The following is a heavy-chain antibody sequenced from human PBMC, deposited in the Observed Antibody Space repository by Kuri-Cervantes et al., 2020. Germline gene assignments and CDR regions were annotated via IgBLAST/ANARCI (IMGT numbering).Heavy chain of an antibody. V-gene: IGHV1-3*01. CDR2: INAGNGYT. CDR3: ARTTHSGYDQDGAFDI. CDR1: GGTFSSYA. Sequence: ASVKVSCKASGGTFSSYAISWVRQAPGQRLEWMGWINAGNGYTKYSQKFQGIVTITGDTSASTAYMEVSSLRSEDTAVYYCARTTHSGYDQDGAFDIWGQGTMVTVSS. J-gene: IGHJ3*02. D-gene: IGHD5-12*01.